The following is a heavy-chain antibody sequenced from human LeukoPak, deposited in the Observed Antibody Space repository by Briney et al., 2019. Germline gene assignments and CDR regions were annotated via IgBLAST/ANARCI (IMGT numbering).Heavy chain of an antibody. V-gene: IGHV3-48*04. Sequence: GSLRLSFAASGFAFSDYAMNWVRQTPAKGLEWLSYISGSSTVIHYAESVKGRFTISRDNAKNLLYLQMNSLGAEDTAVYYCASGAVTTTGYWGQGTLVTVSS. CDR3: ASGAVTTTGY. CDR1: GFAFSDYA. D-gene: IGHD4-17*01. CDR2: ISGSSTVI. J-gene: IGHJ4*02.